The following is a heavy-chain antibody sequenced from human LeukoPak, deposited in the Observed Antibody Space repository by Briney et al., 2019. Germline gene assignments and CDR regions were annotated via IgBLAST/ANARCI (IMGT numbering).Heavy chain of an antibody. Sequence: SETLSLTCAVYGGSFSGYYWSWIRQPPGKGLEWIGEINHSGSTNYNPSLKSRVTISVDTSKNQFSLKLSSVTAADTAVYYCARPYDSSGSSYDAFDIWGQGTMVTVSS. V-gene: IGHV4-34*01. D-gene: IGHD3-22*01. CDR3: ARPYDSSGSSYDAFDI. J-gene: IGHJ3*02. CDR1: GGSFSGYY. CDR2: INHSGST.